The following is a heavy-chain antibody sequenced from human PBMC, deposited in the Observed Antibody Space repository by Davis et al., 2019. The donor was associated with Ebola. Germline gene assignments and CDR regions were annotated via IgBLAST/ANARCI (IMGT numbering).Heavy chain of an antibody. Sequence: AASVKVSCKASGYTFTNYYMHWVRQAPGQGLEWMGWISAYNGNTNYAQKLQGRVTMTTDTSTSTAYMELRSLRSDDTAVYYCARRLGVSKDTRHDHWGQGTLVTVSS. CDR1: GYTFTNYY. CDR3: ARRLGVSKDTRHDH. J-gene: IGHJ4*02. D-gene: IGHD2-15*01. CDR2: ISAYNGNT. V-gene: IGHV1-18*04.